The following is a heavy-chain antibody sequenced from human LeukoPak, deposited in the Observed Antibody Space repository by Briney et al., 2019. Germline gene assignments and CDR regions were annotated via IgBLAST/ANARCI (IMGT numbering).Heavy chain of an antibody. CDR2: ISYDGSNK. CDR1: GFTFSSYA. J-gene: IGHJ3*02. Sequence: PGRSLRLSCAASGFTFSSYAMHWVRQAPGKGLEWVAVISYDGSNKYYADSVKGRFTISRDNSKNTLYLQMNSLRAEDTAVYYCARDPTYYYDSSGYYPDAFDIWGQGTMVTVSS. D-gene: IGHD3-22*01. CDR3: ARDPTYYYDSSGYYPDAFDI. V-gene: IGHV3-30-3*01.